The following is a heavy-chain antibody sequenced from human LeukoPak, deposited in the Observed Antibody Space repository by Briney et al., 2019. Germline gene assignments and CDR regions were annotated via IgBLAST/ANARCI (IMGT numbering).Heavy chain of an antibody. J-gene: IGHJ4*02. CDR3: AKGGYSSGWPFDY. Sequence: PGGSLRLSCAASGFTFSIYAMSWVRQAPGKGLEWVSAISDSGGTTYYADSVKGRFTISRDNSKNTLYLQVNSLRAEDTAVYYCAKGGYSSGWPFDYWGQGTLVTVSS. CDR1: GFTFSIYA. V-gene: IGHV3-23*01. D-gene: IGHD6-19*01. CDR2: ISDSGGTT.